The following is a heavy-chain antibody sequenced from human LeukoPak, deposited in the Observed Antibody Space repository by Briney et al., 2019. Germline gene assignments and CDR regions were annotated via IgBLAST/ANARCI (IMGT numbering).Heavy chain of an antibody. V-gene: IGHV4-38-2*01. CDR1: GYSISSGYY. CDR2: IYHSGST. D-gene: IGHD2-2*02. CDR3: ARGRLGYCSSTSCYTRMNWFDP. J-gene: IGHJ5*02. Sequence: SETLSLTCAVSGYSISSGYYWGWIRPPPGKGLEWIGSIYHSGSTYYNPSLKSRVTISVDTSKNQFSLKLSSVTAADTAVYYCARGRLGYCSSTSCYTRMNWFDPWGQGTLVTVSS.